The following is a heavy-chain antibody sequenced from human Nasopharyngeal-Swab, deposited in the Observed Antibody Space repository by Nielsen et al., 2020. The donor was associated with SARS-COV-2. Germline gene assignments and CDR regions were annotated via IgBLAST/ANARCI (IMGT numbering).Heavy chain of an antibody. J-gene: IGHJ2*01. CDR2: INPNSGGT. CDR1: GYTFTGHY. V-gene: IGHV1-2*02. CDR3: ARDRWHEFWSGYYYWYLDL. D-gene: IGHD3-3*01. Sequence: ASVKVSCKASGYTFTGHYIHWVRQAPGQGLEWMGWINPNSGGTNYAQKFQGRVTMTTDTSTNTAYMELRSLRSDDTAVYYCARDRWHEFWSGYYYWYLDLWGRGTLVTVSS.